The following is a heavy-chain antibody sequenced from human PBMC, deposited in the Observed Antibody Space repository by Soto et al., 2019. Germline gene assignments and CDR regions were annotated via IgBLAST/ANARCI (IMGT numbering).Heavy chain of an antibody. D-gene: IGHD6-13*01. CDR3: PRSTSGDSSWFDY. CDR1: GGSFSGFY. V-gene: IGHV4-34*01. Sequence: QVQLQQWGAGLLKPSETLSLTCAVYGGSFSGFYWSWIRQPPGKGLEWIGEINHSGSTNYNPSLKSRVTIAVDTSNNQFFLKLSSVTAADTAGYYCPRSTSGDSSWFDYWGQGPLVPVSS. CDR2: INHSGST. J-gene: IGHJ4*02.